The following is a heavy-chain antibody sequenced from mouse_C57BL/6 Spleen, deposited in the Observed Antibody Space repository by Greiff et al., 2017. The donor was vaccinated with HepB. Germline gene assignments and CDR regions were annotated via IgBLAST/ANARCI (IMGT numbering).Heavy chain of an antibody. D-gene: IGHD2-5*01. V-gene: IGHV1-26*01. CDR2: INPNNGGT. CDR3: YSNGYYYAMDY. J-gene: IGHJ4*01. CDR1: GYTFTDYY. Sequence: EVQLQQSGPELVKPGASVKISCKASGYTFTDYYMNWVKQSHGKSLEWIGDINPNNGGTSYNQKFKGKATLTVDKSSSTAYMELRSLTSEDSAVYYCYSNGYYYAMDYWGQGTSVTVSS.